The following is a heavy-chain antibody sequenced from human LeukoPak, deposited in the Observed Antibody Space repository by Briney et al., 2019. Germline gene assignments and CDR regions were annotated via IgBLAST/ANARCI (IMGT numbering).Heavy chain of an antibody. Sequence: GGSLRLSCAASGFTFSSYAMSWVRQAPGKGLEWVSAISGSGGSTYYADSVKGRFTISRDNSKNTLYLQMNSLRAEDMAVYYCAKASDYYDSSGDYWGQGTLVTVSS. V-gene: IGHV3-23*01. CDR3: AKASDYYDSSGDY. D-gene: IGHD3-22*01. J-gene: IGHJ4*02. CDR1: GFTFSSYA. CDR2: ISGSGGST.